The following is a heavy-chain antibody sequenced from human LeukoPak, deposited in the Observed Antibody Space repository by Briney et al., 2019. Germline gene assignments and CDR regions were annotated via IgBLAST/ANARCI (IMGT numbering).Heavy chain of an antibody. D-gene: IGHD1-26*01. CDR1: GFTFSTST. CDR2: LSGSSSYI. J-gene: IGHJ4*02. CDR3: ATEWALAQN. V-gene: IGHV3-21*01. Sequence: GGSLTLSCAASGFTFSTSTMNWGRQAPGKGLQWVSSLSGSSSYIYYADSVKGRFTISRDNAQKSLYLQMDSLRAEDTAIYFCATEWALAQNWGQGTLVTVSS.